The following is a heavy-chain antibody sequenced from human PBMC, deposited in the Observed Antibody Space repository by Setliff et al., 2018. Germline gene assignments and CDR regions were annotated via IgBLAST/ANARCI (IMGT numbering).Heavy chain of an antibody. CDR3: ARDASYNFWSGYRGAFDY. Sequence: ASVKVSCKASGYTFTSYYMHWVRQAPGQGLEWMGIINPSGGSTSYAQKFQGRVTMTRDTSTSTVYMELSSLRSEDTAVYYCARDASYNFWSGYRGAFDYWGQGTLVTVSP. CDR1: GYTFTSYY. V-gene: IGHV1-46*01. D-gene: IGHD3-3*01. J-gene: IGHJ4*02. CDR2: INPSGGST.